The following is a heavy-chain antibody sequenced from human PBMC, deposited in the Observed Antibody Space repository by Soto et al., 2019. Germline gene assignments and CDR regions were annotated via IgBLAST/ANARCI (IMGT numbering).Heavy chain of an antibody. CDR1: GYTFTTFG. CDR2: LTAYGGKR. J-gene: IGHJ4*02. CDR3: ARGLTYGDFDY. V-gene: IGHV1-18*01. Sequence: QVQMVQSGAEVKKTGASVKVSCKPSGYTFTTFGINWVRQAPGQGLEWMGCLTAYGGKRNFAQKFKDRPTITTHISTSAGYSELSGLRSDDTAVYFCARGLTYGDFDYWGRGPQVAVSS. D-gene: IGHD3-10*01.